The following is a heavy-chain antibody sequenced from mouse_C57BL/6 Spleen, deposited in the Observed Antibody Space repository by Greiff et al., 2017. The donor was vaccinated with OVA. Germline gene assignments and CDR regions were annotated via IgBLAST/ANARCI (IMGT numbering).Heavy chain of an antibody. CDR3: ARRAYCGSRDYYAMDY. Sequence: QVQLQQPGAELARPGASVKMSCKASGYTFTSYTMHWVKQRPGQGLEWIGYINPSSGYTKYNQQFKDKATLTADKSSSTAYMQLSSLTSEDSAVYDCARRAYCGSRDYYAMDYWGQGTSVTVSS. CDR2: INPSSGYT. CDR1: GYTFTSYT. V-gene: IGHV1-4*01. J-gene: IGHJ4*01. D-gene: IGHD1-1*01.